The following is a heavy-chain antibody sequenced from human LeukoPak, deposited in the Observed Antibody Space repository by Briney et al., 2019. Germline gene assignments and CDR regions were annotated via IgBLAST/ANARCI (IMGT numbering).Heavy chain of an antibody. V-gene: IGHV3-30-3*01. CDR1: GFTFSSYA. Sequence: GGSLRLSCAASGFTFSSYAMHWVRQAPGKGLEWVAVISYDGSNKYYADSVKGRFTISRDNSKNTLYLQMNSLRDEDTAVYYCARVYRYGWSDYWGQGTLVTVSS. CDR3: ARVYRYGWSDY. D-gene: IGHD3-16*02. CDR2: ISYDGSNK. J-gene: IGHJ4*02.